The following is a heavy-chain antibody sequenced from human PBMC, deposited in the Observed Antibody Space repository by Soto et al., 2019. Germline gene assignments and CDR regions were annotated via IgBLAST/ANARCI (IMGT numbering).Heavy chain of an antibody. CDR3: ARGGYCSGGSCYPGIDAFDI. D-gene: IGHD2-15*01. Sequence: PSETLSLTCAVSGYSISSGYYWGWIRQPPGKGLEWIGSIYHSGSTYYNPSLKSRVTTSVDTSKNQFSLKLSSVTAADTAVYYCARGGYCSGGSCYPGIDAFDIWGPGTMVTVSS. CDR2: IYHSGST. V-gene: IGHV4-38-2*01. J-gene: IGHJ3*02. CDR1: GYSISSGYY.